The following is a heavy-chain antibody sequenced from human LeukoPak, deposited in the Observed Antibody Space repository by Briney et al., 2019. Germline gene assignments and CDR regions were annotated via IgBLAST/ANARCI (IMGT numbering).Heavy chain of an antibody. D-gene: IGHD2-15*01. V-gene: IGHV4-59*08. CDR3: ARHALYSDNWFDS. CDR2: VLYSGST. Sequence: SETLSLTCTVSGGSISTYYWGWIRQPPGKGLEWIGYVLYSGSTNYNPSLKSRVTIPVDASKNQFSLRLSSVTAADTAVYYCARHALYSDNWFDSWGQGTLVTVSS. J-gene: IGHJ5*01. CDR1: GGSISTYY.